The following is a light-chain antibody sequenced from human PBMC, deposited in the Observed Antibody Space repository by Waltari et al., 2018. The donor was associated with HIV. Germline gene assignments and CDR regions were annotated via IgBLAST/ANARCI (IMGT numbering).Light chain of an antibody. CDR2: YDS. J-gene: IGLJ3*02. Sequence: SYVLTQPPSVSVAPGETARITCGGNNIGFTSVHWYQQRPGQAPVLVIYYDSDRPSGIPERFSGSNSGNTATLTISRVEGGDEANYYCQVWEISSDDPWVFGGGTKLTVL. CDR1: NIGFTS. CDR3: QVWEISSDDPWV. V-gene: IGLV3-21*01.